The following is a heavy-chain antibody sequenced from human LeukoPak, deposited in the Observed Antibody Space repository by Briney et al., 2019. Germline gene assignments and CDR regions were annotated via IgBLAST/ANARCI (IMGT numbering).Heavy chain of an antibody. D-gene: IGHD2-2*02. V-gene: IGHV3-74*01. CDR2: IHSDGSST. Sequence: GGSLRLSCAASGFTFSNFWMHWVRQAPGKGLVWVSRIHSDGSSTSYADSVKGRFTISRDNAKNTLYLQMNSLRAEDTAVYYCARDGDPIRPPGYWGQGTLVTVSS. CDR3: ARDGDPIRPPGY. J-gene: IGHJ4*02. CDR1: GFTFSNFW.